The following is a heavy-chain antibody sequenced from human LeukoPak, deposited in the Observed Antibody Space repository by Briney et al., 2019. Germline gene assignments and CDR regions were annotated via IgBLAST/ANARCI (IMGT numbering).Heavy chain of an antibody. CDR3: AMGGKQLRWY. Sequence: GGSLRLSCAASGFTFSSYEMNCVRQAPGKGLEWVSYISSSGSTIYYADSVKGRFTISRDNAKNSLYLQMNSLRAEDTAVYYCAMGGKQLRWYWGQGTLVTVSS. J-gene: IGHJ4*02. CDR2: ISSSGSTI. D-gene: IGHD6-6*01. CDR1: GFTFSSYE. V-gene: IGHV3-48*03.